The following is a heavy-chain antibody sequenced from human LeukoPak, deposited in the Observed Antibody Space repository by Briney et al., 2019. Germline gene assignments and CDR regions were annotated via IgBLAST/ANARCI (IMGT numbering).Heavy chain of an antibody. CDR1: GFTFSTSA. CDR3: AKDLNWGGR. Sequence: GRSLRLSCAASGFTFSTSAMTWVRQAPGKGLEWVSGISGSGATDYADSVKGRFTISRDNSKNTLYLQINSLRAEDTAVYYCAKDLNWGGRWGQGTLVTVSS. J-gene: IGHJ4*02. CDR2: ISGSGAT. V-gene: IGHV3-23*01. D-gene: IGHD7-27*01.